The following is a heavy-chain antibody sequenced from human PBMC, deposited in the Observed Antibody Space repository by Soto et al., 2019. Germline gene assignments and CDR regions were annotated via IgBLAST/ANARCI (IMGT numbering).Heavy chain of an antibody. J-gene: IGHJ6*02. Sequence: QVQLVQSGAEVKKPGASVKVSCKASGYTFTSYAMHWVRQAPGQRLEWMGWINAGNGNTKYSQKFQGRVTITRDTSASTAYMELSSLRSEDTAVYYCARDMKLLWFGDIGAYYYYYYYGMDVWGQGTTVTVSS. D-gene: IGHD3-10*01. CDR2: INAGNGNT. CDR3: ARDMKLLWFGDIGAYYYYYYYGMDV. CDR1: GYTFTSYA. V-gene: IGHV1-3*01.